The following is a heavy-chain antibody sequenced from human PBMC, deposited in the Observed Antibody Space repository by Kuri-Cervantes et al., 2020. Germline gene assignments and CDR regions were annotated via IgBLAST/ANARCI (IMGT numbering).Heavy chain of an antibody. V-gene: IGHV3-21*01. CDR1: GFTFSSYG. J-gene: IGHJ4*02. D-gene: IGHD6-19*01. CDR3: ARSIVAGSSHHHNMRGALVDY. CDR2: ISSSSSYI. Sequence: GGSLRLSCAASGFTFSSYGMNWVRQAPGKGLEWVSSISSSSSYIYYADSVKGRFTISRDNAKNSLYLQMNSLRAEDTAVYYCARSIVAGSSHHHNMRGALVDYWGQGTLVTVSS.